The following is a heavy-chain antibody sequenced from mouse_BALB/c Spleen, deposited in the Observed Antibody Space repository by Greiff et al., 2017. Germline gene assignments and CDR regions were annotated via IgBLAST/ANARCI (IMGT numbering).Heavy chain of an antibody. CDR1: GFAFSSYD. CDR3: ARDRNDGYYVGAMDY. D-gene: IGHD2-3*01. CDR2: ISSGGGST. V-gene: IGHV5-12-1*01. J-gene: IGHJ4*01. Sequence: EVQVVESGGGLVKPGGSLKLSCAASGFAFSSYDMSWVRQTPEKRLEWVAYISSGGGSTYYPDTVKGRFTISRDNAKNTLYLQMSSLKSEDTAMYYCARDRNDGYYVGAMDYWGQGTSVTVSS.